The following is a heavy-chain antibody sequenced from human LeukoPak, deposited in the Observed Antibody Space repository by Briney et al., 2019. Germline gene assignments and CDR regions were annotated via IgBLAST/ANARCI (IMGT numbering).Heavy chain of an antibody. CDR1: GGSISSYY. Sequence: SETLSLTCTVSGGSISSYYWSWIRQPPGKGLEWIGYIYYSGSTNYKPSLKSRVTISVDTSKNHFSLKLSSVTAADTAVYYCARGSSRGWFDPWGQGTLVTVPS. CDR2: IYYSGST. J-gene: IGHJ5*02. CDR3: ARGSSRGWFDP. V-gene: IGHV4-59*01.